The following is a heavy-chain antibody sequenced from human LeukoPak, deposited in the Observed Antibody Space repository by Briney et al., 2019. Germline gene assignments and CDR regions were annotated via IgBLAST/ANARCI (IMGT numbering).Heavy chain of an antibody. D-gene: IGHD6-19*01. CDR3: ARGRGAVAGTDFDY. J-gene: IGHJ4*02. Sequence: SEALSLTFAVYGGYFSGYYWSWIRPPPGKGRGWIGEINHSGSTNYNPSLKSRVTISVDTSKNQFSLKLSSVTAADTAVYYCARGRGAVAGTDFDYWGQGTLVTVSS. CDR2: INHSGST. V-gene: IGHV4-34*01. CDR1: GGYFSGYY.